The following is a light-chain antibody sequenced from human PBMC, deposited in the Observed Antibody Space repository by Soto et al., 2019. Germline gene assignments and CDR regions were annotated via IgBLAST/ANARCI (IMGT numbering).Light chain of an antibody. CDR2: GAS. J-gene: IGKJ1*01. CDR1: QNVNAN. V-gene: IGKV3-15*01. Sequence: EVVMTQSPATLSVSPGERATLSCRASQNVNANLAWYQQKPGQAPRLLIHGASTRATGIPARFSGSGFGTEFILTISSLQSEDFAVYYCQLYNTWLWTFGQGTKVEGK. CDR3: QLYNTWLWT.